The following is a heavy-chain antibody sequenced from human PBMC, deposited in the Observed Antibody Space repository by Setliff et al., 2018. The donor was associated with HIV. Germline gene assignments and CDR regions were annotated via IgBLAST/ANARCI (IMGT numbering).Heavy chain of an antibody. J-gene: IGHJ4*02. CDR1: GGSISSYY. Sequence: SETLSLTCTVSGGSISSYYWSWIRQPPGKGLEWIRYIYTSGSTNYNPSLKSRVTISVDTSKNQSSLKLSSVTAADTAVYYCARSPSYRSSWEYYFDSWGQGTLVTVSS. CDR3: ARSPSYRSSWEYYFDS. V-gene: IGHV4-4*09. CDR2: IYTSGST. D-gene: IGHD6-13*01.